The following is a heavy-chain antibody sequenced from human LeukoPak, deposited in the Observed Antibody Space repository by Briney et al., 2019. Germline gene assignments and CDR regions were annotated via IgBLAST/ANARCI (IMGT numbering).Heavy chain of an antibody. CDR2: ISSSSSYI. Sequence: PGGSLRLSCAASGFTFSSYSMNWVRQAPGKGLEWVSSISSSSSYIYYADSVKGRFTISRDNAKNSLYLQMNSLRAGDTAVYYCARRGTTVVTPPYYYYGMDVWGQGTTVTVSS. V-gene: IGHV3-21*01. J-gene: IGHJ6*02. CDR3: ARRGTTVVTPPYYYYGMDV. CDR1: GFTFSSYS. D-gene: IGHD4-17*01.